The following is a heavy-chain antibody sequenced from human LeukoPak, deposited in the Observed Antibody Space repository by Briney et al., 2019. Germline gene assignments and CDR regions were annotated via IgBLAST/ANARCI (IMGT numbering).Heavy chain of an antibody. V-gene: IGHV3-30-3*01. CDR1: GFTFSSYA. D-gene: IGHD1-26*01. CDR2: ISYDGSNK. J-gene: IGHJ3*02. CDR3: ARRRGSGSQPRGDAFDI. Sequence: GGSLRLSCAASGFTFSSYAMHWVRQAPGKGLEWVAVISYDGSNKYYADSVKGRFTISRDNSKNTLYLQMNSLRAEDTAVYYCARRRGSGSQPRGDAFDIWGQGTMVTVSS.